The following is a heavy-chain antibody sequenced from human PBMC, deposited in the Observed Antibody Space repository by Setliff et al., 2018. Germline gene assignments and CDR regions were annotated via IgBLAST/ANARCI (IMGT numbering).Heavy chain of an antibody. CDR3: ARGDRWGYSYGPYYYGMDV. CDR2: IWYDGSNK. V-gene: IGHV3-33*01. D-gene: IGHD5-18*01. Sequence: GGSLRLSCAASGFTFSSYGMHWVRQAPGKGLEWVAVIWYDGSNKYYADSVKGRFTISRDNAKNSLYLQMNSLRAEDTAVYYCARGDRWGYSYGPYYYGMDVWGQGTTVTVSS. J-gene: IGHJ6*02. CDR1: GFTFSSYG.